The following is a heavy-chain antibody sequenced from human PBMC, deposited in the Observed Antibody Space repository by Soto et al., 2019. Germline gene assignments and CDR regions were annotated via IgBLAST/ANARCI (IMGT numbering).Heavy chain of an antibody. CDR3: AKDLRAFGVGASCHAGGMGV. D-gene: IGHD2-2*01. CDR2: TSYDGTTK. J-gene: IGHJ6*02. V-gene: IGHV3-30*18. CDR1: GFTFSNYG. Sequence: QVHLVESGGGVVQPGRSLRLSCAASGFTFSNYGMHWVRQAPGKGLEWVALTSYDGTTKDYTDSVKGLFTISRDNSKNTLDLQMNSLRVEDTAVYYCAKDLRAFGVGASCHAGGMGVWGQGTTVTVSS.